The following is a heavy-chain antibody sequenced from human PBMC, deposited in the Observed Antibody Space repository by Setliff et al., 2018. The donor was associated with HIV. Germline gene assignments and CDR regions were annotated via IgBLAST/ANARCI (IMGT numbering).Heavy chain of an antibody. J-gene: IGHJ3*02. CDR3: ARLTYYYDTSGPAAAFDI. Sequence: NPSETLSLTCTVSGGSISSGGYFWSWIRQLPGKGLEWIGYIYYSGSTFYNPSLKSRVSISVDTAKNQLSLKLTSVTAADTAVYYCARLTYYYDTSGPAAAFDIWGQGTMVTVSS. CDR1: GGSISSGGYF. CDR2: IYYSGST. D-gene: IGHD3-22*01. V-gene: IGHV4-31*03.